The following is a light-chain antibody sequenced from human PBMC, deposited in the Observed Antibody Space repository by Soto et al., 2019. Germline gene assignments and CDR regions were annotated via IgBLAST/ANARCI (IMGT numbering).Light chain of an antibody. Sequence: QSVLTQAPSVSGTPGHRVTISCSGSGSNIGRNTVNWYQQFPGTAPQLLFFSNNRRPSGVPDRFSASKSGTSASLAISGLQFDDEADYYCAAWDDSLSAMLFGGGTKLTVL. CDR2: SNN. CDR1: GSNIGRNT. J-gene: IGLJ3*02. CDR3: AAWDDSLSAML. V-gene: IGLV1-44*01.